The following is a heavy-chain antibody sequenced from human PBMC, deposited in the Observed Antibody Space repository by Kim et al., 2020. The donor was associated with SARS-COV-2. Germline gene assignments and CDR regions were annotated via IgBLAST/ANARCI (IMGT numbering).Heavy chain of an antibody. J-gene: IGHJ4*02. V-gene: IGHV3-13*01. Sequence: GGSLRLSCAASGFTFSSYDMHWVRQATGKGLEWVSAIGTAGDTYYPGSVKGRFTISRENAKNSLYLQMNSLRAGDTAVYYCARGGLYCSSTSCVKYFDYWGQGTLVTVSS. CDR2: IGTAGDT. CDR3: ARGGLYCSSTSCVKYFDY. D-gene: IGHD2-2*01. CDR1: GFTFSSYD.